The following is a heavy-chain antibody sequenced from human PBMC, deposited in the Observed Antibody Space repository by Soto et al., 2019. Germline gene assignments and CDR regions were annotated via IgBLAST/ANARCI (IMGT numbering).Heavy chain of an antibody. CDR2: TYHSGTT. Sequence: SETLSLTCAVYGDSINTSHWWSWVRQTPGKGLEWIGETYHSGTTNYNPSLKSRVTISVDTSKNQFSLKLSSVTAADTAVYYCARSGSGSFYLPKRAFDYWGQGTLVTVSS. CDR3: ARSGSGSFYLPKRAFDY. V-gene: IGHV4-4*02. D-gene: IGHD3-10*01. CDR1: GDSINTSHW. J-gene: IGHJ4*02.